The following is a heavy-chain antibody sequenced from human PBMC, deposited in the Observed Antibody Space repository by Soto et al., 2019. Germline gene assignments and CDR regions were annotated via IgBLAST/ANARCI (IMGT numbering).Heavy chain of an antibody. Sequence: SETLSLTCSVSGDSINSDNYYWGWIRQPPGKGLEWIGSIYYRGNTYYNPSLKTRVTISLDKSKSQFSLKLNSVTAADSAVYFCARLEGLATISYYFDYRGQGTLVTDSS. CDR3: ARLEGLATISYYFDY. V-gene: IGHV4-39*01. CDR1: GDSINSDNYY. CDR2: IYYRGNT. D-gene: IGHD3-9*01. J-gene: IGHJ4*02.